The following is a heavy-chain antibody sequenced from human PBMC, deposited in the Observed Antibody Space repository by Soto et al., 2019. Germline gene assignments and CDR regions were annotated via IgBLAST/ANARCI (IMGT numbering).Heavy chain of an antibody. CDR2: ITVAGGGT. V-gene: IGHV3-23*01. CDR3: AKWPPSPNMGVTPH. Sequence: EVQLLESGGGLVQPGGSLRLSCAASGFAFTSSAMAWVRQAPGKGLQWVSAITVAGGGTYYADSVKGRFTISRDNSKNTLFLQMNSLSAEDTALYFCAKWPPSPNMGVTPHWGQGTLVSVSS. J-gene: IGHJ4*02. CDR1: GFAFTSSA. D-gene: IGHD1-26*01.